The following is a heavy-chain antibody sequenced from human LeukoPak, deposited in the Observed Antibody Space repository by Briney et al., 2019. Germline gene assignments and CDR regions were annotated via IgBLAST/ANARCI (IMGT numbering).Heavy chain of an antibody. J-gene: IGHJ4*02. CDR1: GFTFSSYA. D-gene: IGHD2-2*01. CDR3: ARDLTQLVPSR. CDR2: ISGSGGST. Sequence: GGSLRLSCAASGFTFSSYAMSWVRQAPGKGLEWVSAISGSGGSTYYADSVKGRFTISRDNAKNSLYLQMNSLRAEDTAVYYCARDLTQLVPSRWGQGTLVTVSS. V-gene: IGHV3-23*01.